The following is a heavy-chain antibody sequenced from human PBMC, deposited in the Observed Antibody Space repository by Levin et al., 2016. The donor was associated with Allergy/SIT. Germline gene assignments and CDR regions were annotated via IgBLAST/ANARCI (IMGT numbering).Heavy chain of an antibody. Sequence: ETLSLTCAASGFTFSSYAMSWVRQAPGKGLEWVSAISGSGGSTYYADSVKGRLTISRDNSKNTLYLQMNSLRAEDTAVYYCAKGWGGNPYYYYYGMDVWGQGTTVTVSS. V-gene: IGHV3-23*01. CDR2: ISGSGGST. CDR1: GFTFSSYA. D-gene: IGHD2-21*01. CDR3: AKGWGGNPYYYYYGMDV. J-gene: IGHJ6*02.